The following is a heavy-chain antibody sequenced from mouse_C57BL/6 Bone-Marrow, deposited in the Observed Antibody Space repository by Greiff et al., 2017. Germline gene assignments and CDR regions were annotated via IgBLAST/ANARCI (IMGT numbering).Heavy chain of an antibody. CDR3: ARYYIGGFDY. V-gene: IGHV1-55*01. Sequence: QVQLQQSGAELVKPGASVKMSCKASGYTFTSYWITWVKQRPGQGLEWIGDIYPGSGSTNYNEKFKSKATLTVYTSSSTAYMQLSSLTSEDSAVYYCARYYIGGFDYWGQGTTLTVSS. J-gene: IGHJ2*01. CDR2: IYPGSGST. D-gene: IGHD2-12*01. CDR1: GYTFTSYW.